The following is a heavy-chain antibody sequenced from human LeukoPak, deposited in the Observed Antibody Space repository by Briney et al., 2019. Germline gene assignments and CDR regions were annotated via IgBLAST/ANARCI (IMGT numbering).Heavy chain of an antibody. CDR3: ARVAEGDYVLDYYYGMDV. D-gene: IGHD4-17*01. Sequence: GSLRLSCAASGFTFSRYWMHWVRQAPGKGLVWVSRVNSDGSSTSNADSVKGRFTISRDNAKNTLYLQMNSLRAEDTAAYYCARVAEGDYVLDYYYGMDVWGQGTTVTVSS. CDR1: GFTFSRYW. V-gene: IGHV3-74*01. CDR2: VNSDGSST. J-gene: IGHJ6*02.